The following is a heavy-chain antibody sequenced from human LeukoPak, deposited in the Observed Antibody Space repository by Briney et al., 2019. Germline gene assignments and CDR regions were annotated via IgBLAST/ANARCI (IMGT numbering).Heavy chain of an antibody. V-gene: IGHV1-2*02. D-gene: IGHD2-21*02. J-gene: IGHJ2*01. CDR3: ASTLCGGDCYSYWYFDL. CDR1: GYTFTGYY. CDR2: INPNSGGT. Sequence: ASVKVSCKASGYTFTGYYMHWVRQAPGQGLEWMGWINPNSGGTNYAQKFQGRVTMTRDTSISTAYMELSRLRSDDTAVYYCASTLCGGDCYSYWYFDLWGRGTLVTVSS.